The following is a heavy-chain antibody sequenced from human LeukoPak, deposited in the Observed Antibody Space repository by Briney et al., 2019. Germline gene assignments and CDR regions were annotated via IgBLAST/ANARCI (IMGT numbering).Heavy chain of an antibody. J-gene: IGHJ4*02. D-gene: IGHD4-17*01. Sequence: GGSLRLSCAASGSTFSSFGMHWVRQAPGKGLEWVAVISYDGSNKYSADSVKGRFTISRDNSKNTLYLQMNSLRAEDTAVYYCATDHGFHYGAYFDYWGQGTLVTVSS. CDR2: ISYDGSNK. V-gene: IGHV3-30*03. CDR1: GSTFSSFG. CDR3: ATDHGFHYGAYFDY.